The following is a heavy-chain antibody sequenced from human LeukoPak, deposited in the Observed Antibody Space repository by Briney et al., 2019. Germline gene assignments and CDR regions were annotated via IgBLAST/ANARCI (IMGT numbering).Heavy chain of an antibody. D-gene: IGHD3-10*01. CDR3: ARIPLWLGELSRHDAFDI. V-gene: IGHV3-48*02. Sequence: GGSVRLSCAASGFTFSSYSMNWVRQAPGKGLEWVSYISSSSSTIYYADSVKGRFTISRDNAKNSLYLQMNSLRDEDTAVYYCARIPLWLGELSRHDAFDIWGQGTMVSVSS. CDR1: GFTFSSYS. J-gene: IGHJ3*02. CDR2: ISSSSSTI.